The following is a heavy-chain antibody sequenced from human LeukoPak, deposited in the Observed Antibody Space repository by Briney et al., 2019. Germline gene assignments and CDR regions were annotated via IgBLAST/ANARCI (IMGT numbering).Heavy chain of an antibody. V-gene: IGHV3-48*03. CDR2: ISSSGSSI. J-gene: IGHJ4*02. CDR1: GFTFSSYE. Sequence: GGSLRLSCAASGFTFSSYEMNWVRQAPGKGLEWISYISSSGSSISYADSVKGRFTISRDNAKNSLNLQMNSLRAEDTAVYYCARDRLFGNLPDYWGQGTLVTVSS. CDR3: ARDRLFGNLPDY. D-gene: IGHD1-7*01.